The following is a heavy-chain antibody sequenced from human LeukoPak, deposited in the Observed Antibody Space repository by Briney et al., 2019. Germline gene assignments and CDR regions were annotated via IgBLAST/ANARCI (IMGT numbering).Heavy chain of an antibody. CDR2: TYYRSRCGN. J-gene: IGHJ4*02. CDR3: ARGGTGGYSSGWQRKSPALDY. V-gene: IGHV6-1*01. CDR1: GDSVSNNIAT. D-gene: IGHD6-19*01. Sequence: SQTLSLTCAISGDSVSNNIATWNWVRQSPSRGLEWLVRTYYRSRCGNDYAISVKSRITINPDTSRNQFSLQLNSVTPEDTAVYCCARGGTGGYSSGWQRKSPALDYWGQGTLVTVSS.